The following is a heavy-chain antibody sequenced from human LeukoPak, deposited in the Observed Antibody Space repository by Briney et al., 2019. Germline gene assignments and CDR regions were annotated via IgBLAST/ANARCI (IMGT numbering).Heavy chain of an antibody. V-gene: IGHV4-34*01. CDR3: AITYYDSSGSYFDY. CDR1: GASFSAYY. CDR2: INHSGGT. D-gene: IGHD3-22*01. Sequence: PSETLSLTCAVYGASFSAYYWCWIRQPPGKGLEWIGEINHSGGTNYSPSLKSRVTISVDTSKNQFSLKLSSVTAADTAVYYCAITYYDSSGSYFDYWGQGTLVTVSS. J-gene: IGHJ4*02.